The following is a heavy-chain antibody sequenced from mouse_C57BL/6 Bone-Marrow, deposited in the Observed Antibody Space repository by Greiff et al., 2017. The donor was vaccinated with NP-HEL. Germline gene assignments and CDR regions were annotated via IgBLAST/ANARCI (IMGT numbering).Heavy chain of an antibody. CDR3: ARRGYYGSRRGFAY. V-gene: IGHV1-42*01. D-gene: IGHD1-1*01. CDR2: INPSTGGT. Sequence: VQLQQSGPELVKPGASVKISCKASGYSFTGYYMNWVKQSPEKSLEWIGEINPSTGGTTYNQKFKAKATLTVDKSSSTAYMQLTSLTSEDSAVYYCARRGYYGSRRGFAYWGQGTLVTVSA. J-gene: IGHJ3*01. CDR1: GYSFTGYY.